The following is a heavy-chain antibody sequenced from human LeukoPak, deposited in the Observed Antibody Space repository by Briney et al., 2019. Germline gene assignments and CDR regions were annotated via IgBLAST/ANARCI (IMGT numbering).Heavy chain of an antibody. Sequence: ASVKVSCKTSGYNFTSYGISWVRQAPGQGLEWMGWISPYKGNTNHGQRFQGRVTMTTDTSTTTAYMELRSLRSDDTAVYYCARDSPIRALGYWGQGTLVTVSS. CDR2: ISPYKGNT. CDR1: GYNFTSYG. CDR3: ARDSPIRALGY. V-gene: IGHV1-18*01. J-gene: IGHJ4*02. D-gene: IGHD2-2*02.